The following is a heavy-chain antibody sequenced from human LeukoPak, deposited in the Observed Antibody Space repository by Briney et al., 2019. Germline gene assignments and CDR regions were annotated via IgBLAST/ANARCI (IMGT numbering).Heavy chain of an antibody. CDR2: MNPNSGNT. Sequence: ASVKVSCKSSGHTFSAYYMHWVRQATGQGLEWMGWMNPNSGNTAYAQKFQGRVTITRNTSISTAYMELSSLRSEDTAVYYCAREDYYDSGSNDYWGQGTLVTVSS. D-gene: IGHD3-22*01. CDR1: GHTFSAYY. CDR3: AREDYYDSGSNDY. J-gene: IGHJ4*02. V-gene: IGHV1-8*03.